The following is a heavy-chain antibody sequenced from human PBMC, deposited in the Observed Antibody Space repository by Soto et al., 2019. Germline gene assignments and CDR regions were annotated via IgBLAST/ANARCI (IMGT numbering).Heavy chain of an antibody. CDR3: ARSEQWLTT. V-gene: IGHV6-1*01. CDR1: GDSVSSNSAA. J-gene: IGHJ5*02. CDR2: TYFRSKWHY. Sequence: SQTLSLTCAILGDSVSSNSAAWNWIRQSPSRGLEWLGRTYFRSKWHYGYAVSVRSRITIKPDTSKNQFSLQLNSVTPGDTAVYYCARSEQWLTTWGQGTLVTVSS. D-gene: IGHD6-19*01.